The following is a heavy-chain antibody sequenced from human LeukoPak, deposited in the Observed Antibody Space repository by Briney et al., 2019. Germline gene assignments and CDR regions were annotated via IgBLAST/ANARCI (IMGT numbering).Heavy chain of an antibody. Sequence: GRSLRLSCAASGFTFSSYGMHWVRQAPGKGLEWVAVIWYDGSNKYYADSVKGRFTISRDNSKNTLYLQMNSLRAQDTAVYYCAKTHQGGYYYYYYMDVWGKGTTVTVSS. D-gene: IGHD1-26*01. V-gene: IGHV3-33*06. CDR2: IWYDGSNK. CDR1: GFTFSSYG. J-gene: IGHJ6*03. CDR3: AKTHQGGYYYYYYMDV.